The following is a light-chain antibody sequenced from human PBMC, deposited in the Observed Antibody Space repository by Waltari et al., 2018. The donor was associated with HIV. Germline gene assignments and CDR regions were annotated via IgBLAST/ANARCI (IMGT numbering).Light chain of an antibody. CDR3: AAWDDSLL. Sequence: QSVLTQPPSASGTPGQSVTISCSGSSSNIGSKYVYWYQQLPGTAPKLLIYRNNQRPSGVPDRFSGSKSGTSASLVISGVRSEDEADYYCAAWDDSLLFGGGTKLTVL. CDR1: SSNIGSKY. J-gene: IGLJ2*01. V-gene: IGLV1-47*01. CDR2: RNN.